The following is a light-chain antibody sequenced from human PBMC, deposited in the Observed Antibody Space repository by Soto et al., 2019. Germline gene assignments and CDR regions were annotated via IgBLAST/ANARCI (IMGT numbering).Light chain of an antibody. Sequence: ETVMTQSPATLSVSPGERAILSCRASQSVSGNLAWYQQQPGQAPRLLIYAAPSRAAGIPPRFSGSGSRTEFTLTISSLQSEDFAVYYCQQYNNWPPYTVGQGTKLEIK. CDR3: QQYNNWPPYT. CDR2: AAP. CDR1: QSVSGN. V-gene: IGKV3-15*01. J-gene: IGKJ2*01.